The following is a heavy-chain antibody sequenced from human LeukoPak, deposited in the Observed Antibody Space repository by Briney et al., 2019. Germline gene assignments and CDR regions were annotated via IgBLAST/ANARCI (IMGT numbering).Heavy chain of an antibody. J-gene: IGHJ6*03. CDR3: AKDSSSPLQDYYYYMDV. Sequence: GGSLRLSCAASGFTFSRYAMSWVRQAPGKGLEWVSAISGSGGSTYYADSVKGRFTIPRDNSKNTLYLQMNSLRAEDTAVYYCAKDSSSPLQDYYYYMDVWGKGTTVTASS. CDR2: ISGSGGST. V-gene: IGHV3-23*01. CDR1: GFTFSRYA. D-gene: IGHD6-6*01.